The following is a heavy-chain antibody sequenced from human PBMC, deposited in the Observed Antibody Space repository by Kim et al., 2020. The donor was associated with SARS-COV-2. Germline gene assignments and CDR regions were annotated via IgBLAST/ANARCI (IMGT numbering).Heavy chain of an antibody. J-gene: IGHJ5*02. CDR3: AREWSSPRPRWFDP. Sequence: SVKVSCKASGGTFSSYAISWVRQAPGQGLEWMGGIIPIFGTANYAQKFQGRVTITADESTSTAYMELSSLRSEDTAVYYCAREWSSPRPRWFDPWGQGTLVTVSS. CDR1: GGTFSSYA. V-gene: IGHV1-69*13. CDR2: IIPIFGTA. D-gene: IGHD6-13*01.